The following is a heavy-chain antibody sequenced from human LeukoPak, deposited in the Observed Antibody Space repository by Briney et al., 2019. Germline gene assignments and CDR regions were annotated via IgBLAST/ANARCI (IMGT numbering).Heavy chain of an antibody. CDR3: ARVSYHGLYDYVWGSYRFFDY. CDR2: INHSGST. J-gene: IGHJ4*02. CDR1: GGSFSGYY. Sequence: PSETLSLTCAVYGGSFSGYYWSWIRQPPGKGLEWIGEINHSGSTNYNPSLKSRVTISVDTSKNQFSLKLSSVTAADTAVYYCARVSYHGLYDYVWGSYRFFDYWGQGTLVTVSS. D-gene: IGHD3-16*02. V-gene: IGHV4-34*01.